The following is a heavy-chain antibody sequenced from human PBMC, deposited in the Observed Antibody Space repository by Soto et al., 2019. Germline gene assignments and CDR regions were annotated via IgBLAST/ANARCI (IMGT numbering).Heavy chain of an antibody. Sequence: SETLSLTCTVSGGSISSYYWSWIRQPPGKGLEWIGYIYYSGSTNYNPSLKSRVTISVDTSKNQFSLKLSSVTAADTAVYYCARGATEWFDPWGQGTLVTVS. CDR2: IYYSGST. CDR3: ARGATEWFDP. J-gene: IGHJ5*02. CDR1: GGSISSYY. V-gene: IGHV4-59*01.